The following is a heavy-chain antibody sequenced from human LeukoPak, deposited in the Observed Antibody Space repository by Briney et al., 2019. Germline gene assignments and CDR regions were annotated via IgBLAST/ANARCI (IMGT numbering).Heavy chain of an antibody. CDR2: ISSSSSYV. Sequence: PGGSLRLSCASSGFTFSSYAMSWVRQAPGKGLERVSSISSSSSYVYYADSVKGRFTISRDNAKNSLYLQMNSLRAEDTAVYYCARKYSSGWLPIDYWGQGTLVTVSS. CDR3: ARKYSSGWLPIDY. V-gene: IGHV3-21*01. CDR1: GFTFSSYA. D-gene: IGHD6-19*01. J-gene: IGHJ4*02.